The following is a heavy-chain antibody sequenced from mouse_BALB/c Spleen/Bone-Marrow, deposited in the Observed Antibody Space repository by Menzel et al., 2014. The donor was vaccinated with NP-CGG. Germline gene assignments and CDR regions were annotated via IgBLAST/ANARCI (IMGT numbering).Heavy chain of an antibody. CDR3: APYYYGSSSFAY. CDR2: IDPANGNT. D-gene: IGHD1-1*01. V-gene: IGHV14-3*02. J-gene: IGHJ3*01. CDR1: GFNIKDTY. Sequence: VQLQQSGAELVKPGASVKLSCTASGFNIKDTYMHWVKQRPEQGLEWIGRIDPANGNTKYDPKFQGKATITADTSSNTAYLQLSSLTSEDTAVYYWAPYYYGSSSFAYWGQGTLVTVSA.